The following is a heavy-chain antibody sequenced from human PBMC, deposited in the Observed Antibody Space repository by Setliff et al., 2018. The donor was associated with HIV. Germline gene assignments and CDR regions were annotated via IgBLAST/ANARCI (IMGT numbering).Heavy chain of an antibody. CDR3: ARRGRDGILIVFATGFDP. J-gene: IGHJ5*02. V-gene: IGHV4-39*01. Sequence: SETLSLTCSVSGGSISSSTYYWGWIRQPPGKGLEWIGDIFYTGNTYYNPSLKSRVAISVDTSENQFSLKLNSVTAADTAVYYCARRGRDGILIVFATGFDPWGQGTLVTVSS. CDR1: GGSISSSTYY. D-gene: IGHD3-10*01. CDR2: IFYTGNT.